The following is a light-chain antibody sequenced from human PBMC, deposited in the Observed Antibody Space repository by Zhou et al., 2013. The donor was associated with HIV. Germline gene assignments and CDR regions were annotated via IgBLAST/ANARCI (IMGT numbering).Light chain of an antibody. J-gene: IGKJ1*01. Sequence: EIVMTQSPATLSVSPGDRATLSCRASQSVANNLAWYQQKPGQAPRLLIYGASTRAAGIPARFRGSGSGTEFTLTISRLEPEDFAVYYCQHYGSSRTFGQGTKVEIK. CDR1: QSVANN. CDR2: GAS. CDR3: QHYGSSRT. V-gene: IGKV3-15*01.